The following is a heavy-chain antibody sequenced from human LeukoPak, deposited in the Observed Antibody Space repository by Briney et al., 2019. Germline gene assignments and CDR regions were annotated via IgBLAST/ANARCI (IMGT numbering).Heavy chain of an antibody. V-gene: IGHV4-59*06. J-gene: IGHJ4*02. Sequence: PSETLSLTCTVSGGSISSYYWSWIRQHPGKGLEWIGYIYYSGSTYYNPSLKSRVTISVDTSKNQFSLKLSSVTAADTAVYYCARTLVSQLTDYWGQGTLVTVSS. CDR1: GGSISSYY. D-gene: IGHD1-1*01. CDR3: ARTLVSQLTDY. CDR2: IYYSGST.